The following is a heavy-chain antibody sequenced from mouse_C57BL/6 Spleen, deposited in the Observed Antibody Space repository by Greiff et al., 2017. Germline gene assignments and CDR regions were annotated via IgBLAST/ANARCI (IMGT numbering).Heavy chain of an antibody. D-gene: IGHD1-1*01. CDR1: GYTFTDYE. Sequence: QVQLKQSGAELVRPGASVTLSCKASGYTFTDYEMHWVKQTPVHGLEWIGAIDPETGGTAYNQKFKGKAILTADKSSSTAYMELRSLTSEDSAVYYCTRPSATVVAPFDYWGQGTTLTVSS. J-gene: IGHJ2*01. CDR2: IDPETGGT. V-gene: IGHV1-15*01. CDR3: TRPSATVVAPFDY.